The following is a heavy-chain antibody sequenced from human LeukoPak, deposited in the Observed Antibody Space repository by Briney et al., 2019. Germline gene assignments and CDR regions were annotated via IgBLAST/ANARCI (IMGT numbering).Heavy chain of an antibody. CDR2: ISVSGCTT. CDR1: GFTFSISA. J-gene: IGHJ6*02. V-gene: IGHV3-23*01. CDR3: AKGAMEDDYYYYGMDV. Sequence: PGGSLRLSCVASGFTFSISAMNWVRQAPGKGLEWVSTISVSGCTTDYADSVKGRFTISRDNSKNTLYLQMNSLRAEDTAIYYCAKGAMEDDYYYYGMDVWGQGTMVTVSS. D-gene: IGHD1-1*01.